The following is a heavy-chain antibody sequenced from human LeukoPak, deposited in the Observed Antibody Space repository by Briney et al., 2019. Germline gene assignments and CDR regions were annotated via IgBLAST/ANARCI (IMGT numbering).Heavy chain of an antibody. V-gene: IGHV3-74*01. Sequence: GGSLRLSCAASGFTFSDYWIHWVRQAPGKGLVWVSRINTDGSITNYADSVKGRFTISRDNAKNTLYLQMSSLRAEDTAAYYCARDRGPRTGFMVREAYDYWGQGTLVTVSS. CDR3: ARDRGPRTGFMVREAYDY. CDR1: GFTFSDYW. D-gene: IGHD3-10*01. CDR2: INTDGSIT. J-gene: IGHJ4*02.